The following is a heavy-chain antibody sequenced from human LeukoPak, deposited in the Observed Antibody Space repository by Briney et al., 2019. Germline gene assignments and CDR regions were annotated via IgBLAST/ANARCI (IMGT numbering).Heavy chain of an antibody. D-gene: IGHD3-3*01. Sequence: PGGSLRLSCAASGFTFSSYAMFWVRQAPGKGLEWVTIISKDGSDTFYADSVKGRFTISRDNSKNTLYLQLNSLTTEDTALYYCARDFWRLPDYWGQGTLVTVSS. CDR1: GFTFSSYA. CDR2: ISKDGSDT. J-gene: IGHJ4*02. CDR3: ARDFWRLPDY. V-gene: IGHV3-30-3*01.